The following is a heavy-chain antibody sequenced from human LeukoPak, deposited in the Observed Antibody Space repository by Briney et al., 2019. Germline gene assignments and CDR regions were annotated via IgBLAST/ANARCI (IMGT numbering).Heavy chain of an antibody. V-gene: IGHV1-8*01. CDR1: GYTFTSYD. D-gene: IGHD6-19*01. J-gene: IGHJ6*02. Sequence: GASVKVSCKASGYTFTSYDINWVRQATGQGLEWMGWMNPNSGNTGYAQKFQGRVTMTRNTSISTAYMELSSLRSEDTAVYYCARGWWYSSGWPNYYYYGMDVWGQGTTVTVSS. CDR3: ARGWWYSSGWPNYYYYGMDV. CDR2: MNPNSGNT.